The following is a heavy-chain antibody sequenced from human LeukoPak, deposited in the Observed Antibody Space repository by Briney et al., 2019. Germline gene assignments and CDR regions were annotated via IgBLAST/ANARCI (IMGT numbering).Heavy chain of an antibody. CDR1: GGSISSSSNY. V-gene: IGHV4-39*01. CDR2: IYYSGST. D-gene: IGHD2-2*01. CDR3: AVGYCSSTSCSPVGY. J-gene: IGHJ4*02. Sequence: SETLSLTCTVSGGSISSSSNYWGWIRQPPGKGLEWIGSIYYSGSTYYNPSLKSRVTISVDTSKNQFSLKLSSVTAADTAVYYCAVGYCSSTSCSPVGYWGQGTLVTVSS.